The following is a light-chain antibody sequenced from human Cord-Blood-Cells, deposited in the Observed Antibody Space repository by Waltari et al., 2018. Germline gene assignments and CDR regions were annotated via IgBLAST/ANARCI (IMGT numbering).Light chain of an antibody. Sequence: QSALTQPASVSGSPGQSITTSCTGTSSDVGGYNYVSWYQQHPGKAPKLMFYDISKRPSGVSNRFSGSKSGNTASLTISGLQAEDEADYYCSSYTSSSTYVFGTGTKVTVL. J-gene: IGLJ1*01. CDR2: DIS. CDR3: SSYTSSSTYV. CDR1: SSDVGGYNY. V-gene: IGLV2-14*01.